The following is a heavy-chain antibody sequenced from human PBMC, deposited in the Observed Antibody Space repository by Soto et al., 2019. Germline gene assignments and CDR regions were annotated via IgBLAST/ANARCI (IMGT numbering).Heavy chain of an antibody. J-gene: IGHJ6*02. CDR3: ARDEVAAGYYYGMDV. V-gene: IGHV3-21*01. CDR1: GFTFSSYS. Sequence: GGSLRLSCAASGFTFSSYSMNWVRQAPGKGLEWVSSISSSSSYIYYADSVKGRFTISRDNAKNSLYLQMNSLRAEDTAVYYCARDEVAAGYYYGMDVWGQGTTVTVSS. D-gene: IGHD6-13*01. CDR2: ISSSSSYI.